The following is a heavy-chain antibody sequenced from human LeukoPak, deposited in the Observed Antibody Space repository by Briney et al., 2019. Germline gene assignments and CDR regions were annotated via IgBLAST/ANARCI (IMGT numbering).Heavy chain of an antibody. V-gene: IGHV3-53*01. CDR3: ASHYCSAGSCYFDG. CDR1: GFSLSYNY. Sequence: GGSLRLSCVVSGFSLSYNYMSWVRQAPGQGLEWVSLIYSAGDSYSADSVKGRFIIYKDNSKNTVYVQMDRLRPDDTAVYYCASHYCSAGSCYFDGWGQGTLVTVCS. J-gene: IGHJ4*02. CDR2: IYSAGDS. D-gene: IGHD2-21*01.